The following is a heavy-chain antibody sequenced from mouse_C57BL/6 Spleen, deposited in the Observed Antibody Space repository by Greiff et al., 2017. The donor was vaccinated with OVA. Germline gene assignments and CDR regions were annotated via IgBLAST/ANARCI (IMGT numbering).Heavy chain of an antibody. Sequence: VQLQESGAELVKPGASVKMSCKASGYTFTSYWITWVKQRPGQGLEWIGDIYPGSGSTNYNEKFKSKATLTVDTSSSTAYMQLSSLTSEDSAVYYCARGVNWDEGYWGQGTTLTVSS. CDR3: ARGVNWDEGY. CDR1: GYTFTSYW. D-gene: IGHD4-1*01. J-gene: IGHJ2*01. V-gene: IGHV1-55*01. CDR2: IYPGSGST.